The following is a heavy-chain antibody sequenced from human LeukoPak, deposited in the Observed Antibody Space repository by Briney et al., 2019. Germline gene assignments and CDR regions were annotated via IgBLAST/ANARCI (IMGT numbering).Heavy chain of an antibody. CDR1: GGSISSYY. Sequence: PSETLSLTCTVSGGSISSYYWSWIRQPAGKGLEWIGRIYTSGSTNYNPSLKSRVTISVDKSKNQFSLKLSSVTAADTAVYYCARDGAVAGTVDYWSQGTLVTVSS. J-gene: IGHJ4*02. CDR3: ARDGAVAGTVDY. V-gene: IGHV4-4*07. CDR2: IYTSGST. D-gene: IGHD6-19*01.